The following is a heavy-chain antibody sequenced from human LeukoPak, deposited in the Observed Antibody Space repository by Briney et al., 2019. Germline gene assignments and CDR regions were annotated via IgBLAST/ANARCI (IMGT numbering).Heavy chain of an antibody. CDR3: ASTTNIVLMVYAIQEEYDYYGMDV. Sequence: SVKVSCKASGGTFSSYAISWVRQAPGQGLEWMGRIIPIFGMANYAQKFQGRVTITADKSTSTAYMEPSSLRSEDTAVYYCASTTNIVLMVYAIQEEYDYYGMDVWGQGTTVTVSS. V-gene: IGHV1-69*04. J-gene: IGHJ6*02. CDR2: IIPIFGMA. D-gene: IGHD2-8*01. CDR1: GGTFSSYA.